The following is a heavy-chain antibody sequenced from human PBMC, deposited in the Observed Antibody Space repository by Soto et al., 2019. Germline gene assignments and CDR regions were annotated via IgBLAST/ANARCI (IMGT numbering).Heavy chain of an antibody. J-gene: IGHJ6*02. CDR3: ASQFDWDQMVYARYYYYYYGMDV. CDR1: GGSISSSSYY. Sequence: SQTLSLTCTVSGGSISSSSYYWGWIRQPPGKGLEWIGSIYYSGSTYYNPSLKSRVTISVDTSKNQFSLKLSSVTAADTAVYYCASQFDWDQMVYARYYYYYYGMDVWGQGTTVTVSS. D-gene: IGHD2-8*01. V-gene: IGHV4-39*01. CDR2: IYYSGST.